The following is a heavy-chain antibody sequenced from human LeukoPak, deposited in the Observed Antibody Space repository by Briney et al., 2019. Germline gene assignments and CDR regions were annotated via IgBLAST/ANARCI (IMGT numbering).Heavy chain of an antibody. D-gene: IGHD3-22*01. CDR3: ASSLYDSSGYYGYAFDI. CDR2: IYYSGST. Sequence: SQTLSLTCTVSGGSISSGGYYWSWIRQHPGKGLEWIGYIYYSGSTNYNPSLKSRVTISVDTSKDQFSLKLSSVTAADTAVYYCASSLYDSSGYYGYAFDIWGQGAMVTVSS. J-gene: IGHJ3*02. V-gene: IGHV4-31*03. CDR1: GGSISSGGYY.